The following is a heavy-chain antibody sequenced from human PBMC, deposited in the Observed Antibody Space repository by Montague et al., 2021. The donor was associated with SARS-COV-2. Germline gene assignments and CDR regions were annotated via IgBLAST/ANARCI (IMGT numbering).Heavy chain of an antibody. CDR1: GTSFSGYY. D-gene: IGHD6-13*01. Sequence: SETLSLTCAVHGTSFSGYYWNWIRQPPGKGLEWIGEINHGGSTKYSPSLKSRLTISADTSKNQFSLKLSSVTAADTAVYYCARKGLHSSSWYYYYYGMDVWGKGTTVTVSS. V-gene: IGHV4-34*01. CDR2: INHGGST. CDR3: ARKGLHSSSWYYYYYGMDV. J-gene: IGHJ6*04.